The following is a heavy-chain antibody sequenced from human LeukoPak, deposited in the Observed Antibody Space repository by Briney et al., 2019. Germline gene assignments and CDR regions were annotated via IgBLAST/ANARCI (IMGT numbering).Heavy chain of an antibody. V-gene: IGHV5-51*01. D-gene: IGHD4-17*01. CDR1: GYSFTSFW. J-gene: IGHJ4*02. Sequence: GESLNFSCKGSGYSFTSFWIGWVRQMPGKGLEWMGIIYPGDSDTRYSPSFQGQFAISADKSIRTAYLQWSSLKASDTAMYYCARQSDDYGDYSILGYWGQGTLVSVSS. CDR2: IYPGDSDT. CDR3: ARQSDDYGDYSILGY.